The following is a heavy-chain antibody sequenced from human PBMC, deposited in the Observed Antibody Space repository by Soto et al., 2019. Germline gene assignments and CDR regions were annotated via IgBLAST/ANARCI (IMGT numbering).Heavy chain of an antibody. CDR3: ARGDCSGE. CDR1: GWTLSDYY. D-gene: IGHD2-21*02. J-gene: IGHJ4*02. V-gene: IGHV3-7*03. CDR2: IKGDGSDP. Sequence: EGTLRLPCATSGWTLSDYYISWVRQIPGKGLEWVGNIKGDGSDPHYVDPVKGRFTISRDNSKNFIYIQMNKSNVEDTAKHYCARGDCSGEWGRRSRVTIAS.